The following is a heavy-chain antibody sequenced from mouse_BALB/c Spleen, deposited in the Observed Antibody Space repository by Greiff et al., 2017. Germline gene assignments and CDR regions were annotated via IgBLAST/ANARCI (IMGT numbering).Heavy chain of an antibody. Sequence: VMLVESGAELVRPGTSVKVSCKASGYAFTNYLIEWVKQRPGQGLVWIGVINPGSGGTNYNEKFKGKATLTADKSSSTAYMQLSSLTSDDSAVYFCARSDGWFAYWGQGTLVTVSA. J-gene: IGHJ3*01. CDR3: ARSDGWFAY. V-gene: IGHV1-54*01. D-gene: IGHD2-3*01. CDR2: INPGSGGT. CDR1: GYAFTNYL.